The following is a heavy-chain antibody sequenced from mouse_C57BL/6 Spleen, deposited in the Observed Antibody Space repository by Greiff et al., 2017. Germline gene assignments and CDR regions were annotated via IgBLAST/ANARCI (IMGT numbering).Heavy chain of an antibody. J-gene: IGHJ1*03. D-gene: IGHD1-1*01. CDR2: INHSSGYT. CDR3: AAVVAEEFAV. V-gene: IGHV1-7*01. Sequence: QVQLKVSGAELAKPSHSVKLSCKASGYTLTSYWMHWVKQRHRQGMERNGYINHSSGYTKYNQTSKNKATLTADKSSSTAYMQLSSLTYEDTAVYYCAAVVAEEFAVWGTGTTVTVSS. CDR1: GYTLTSYW.